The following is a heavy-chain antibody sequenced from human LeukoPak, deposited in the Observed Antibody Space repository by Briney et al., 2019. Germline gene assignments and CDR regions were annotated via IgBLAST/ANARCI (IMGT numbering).Heavy chain of an antibody. CDR2: ISSSSDYI. J-gene: IGHJ3*02. V-gene: IGHV3-21*01. CDR1: GFTFSSYS. CDR3: AREEGGAGLYGFDI. Sequence: SGGSLRLSCAAFGFTFSSYSMNWVRQAPGKGLEWVSSISSSSDYIYYADSLKGRFTISRDNAKNSLCLQMNSLRAEDTAVYYCAREEGGAGLYGFDIWGQGTMVTVSS. D-gene: IGHD1-26*01.